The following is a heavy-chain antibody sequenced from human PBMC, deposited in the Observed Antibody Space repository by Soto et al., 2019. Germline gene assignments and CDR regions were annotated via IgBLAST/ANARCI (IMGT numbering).Heavy chain of an antibody. CDR3: ARHHGPATSENWFDP. CDR2: ISTYSGDT. D-gene: IGHD4-17*01. CDR1: GYTFFTYD. J-gene: IGHJ5*02. V-gene: IGHV1-18*01. Sequence: ASVKVSCKASGYTFFTYDISWVRQAPGQGLEWMGWISTYSGDTKYAQKFQGRVTMTTDTSTTTAYLELRSLRSDDTAVYYCARHHGPATSENWFDPWGQGTLVTVSS.